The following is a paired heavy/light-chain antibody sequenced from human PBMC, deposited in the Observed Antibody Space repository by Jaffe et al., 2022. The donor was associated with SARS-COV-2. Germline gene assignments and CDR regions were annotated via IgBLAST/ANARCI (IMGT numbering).Heavy chain of an antibody. CDR3: ARGRELTLDFDF. J-gene: IGHJ4*02. V-gene: IGHV3-53*02. D-gene: IGHD3-10*01. Sequence: EVQLVETGGGLIQPGGSLGLSCAASGFTVSSNYMNWVRQAPGKGPEWVSVLYTDGSTYYADSVKGRFTISRDNSNNMLYLQMNSLRAEDTAVYYCARGRELTLDFDFWGQGTLVTVSS. CDR2: LYTDGST. CDR1: GFTVSSNY.
Light chain of an antibody. CDR2: DAS. CDR3: QQRRLWPIT. V-gene: IGKV3-11*01. J-gene: IGKJ5*01. Sequence: EIVLTQSPATLSLSPGERAALSCRASQSVSSFLAWYQQKPGQAPRLLIYDASNRATGIPARFSGSGSGTDFTLTISSLEPEDFGDYYCQQRRLWPITFGQGTRLEIK. CDR1: QSVSSF.